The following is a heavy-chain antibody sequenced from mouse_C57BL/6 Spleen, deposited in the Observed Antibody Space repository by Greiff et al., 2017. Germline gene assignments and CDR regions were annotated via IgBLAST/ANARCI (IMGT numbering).Heavy chain of an antibody. CDR1: GFTFTDYY. J-gene: IGHJ4*01. D-gene: IGHD1-1*01. Sequence: DVQLVESGGGLVQPGGSLSLSCAASGFTFTDYYMSWFRQPPGKALEWLGFIRNKANGYTTEYSASVKGRFTISRDNSQSILYLQMNALRAEDSATYYCARSTVVVPDYWGQGTSVTVSS. CDR2: IRNKANGYTT. CDR3: ARSTVVVPDY. V-gene: IGHV7-3*01.